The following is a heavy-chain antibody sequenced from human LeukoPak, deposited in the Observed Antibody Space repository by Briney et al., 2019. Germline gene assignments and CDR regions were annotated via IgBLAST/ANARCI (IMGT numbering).Heavy chain of an antibody. CDR3: ARGEYDFWSGDDAFDI. CDR1: GYTFTGYY. CDR2: INPNSGGT. D-gene: IGHD3-3*01. V-gene: IGHV1-2*02. J-gene: IGHJ3*02. Sequence: GASVKVSFKASGYTFTGYYMHWVRQAPGQGREWMGWINPNSGGTNYAQKVQGRVTMTRDTSISTAYMELSRLRSDDTAVYYCARGEYDFWSGDDAFDIWGQGKMVTVSS.